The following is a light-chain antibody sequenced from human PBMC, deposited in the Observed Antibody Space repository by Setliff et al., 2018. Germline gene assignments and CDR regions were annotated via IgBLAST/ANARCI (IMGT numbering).Light chain of an antibody. J-gene: IGLJ1*01. CDR2: DVT. V-gene: IGLV2-14*03. Sequence: QFALAQPAAVSGSPGQSITISCAGTNSDVGGYNYVSWYQQHPGKAPKLIIYDVTGRPSGVSNRFSGSKSGNTASLTISGLQAEDEADYYCNAYTTSTTDVFGTGTKVTVL. CDR3: NAYTTSTTDV. CDR1: NSDVGGYNY.